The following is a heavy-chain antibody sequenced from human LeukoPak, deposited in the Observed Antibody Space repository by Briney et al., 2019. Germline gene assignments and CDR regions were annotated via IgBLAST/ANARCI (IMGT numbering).Heavy chain of an antibody. CDR1: GDSINNYY. CDR3: ARRTGKYDSSGYYYYYGMDV. Sequence: PSETLSLTCTVSGDSINNYYWTWIRQPPGKGLEWIGYIYHSGSTNYNPSLKSRVTISVDTSKNQFSLKLSSVTAADTAVYYCARRTGKYDSSGYYYYYGMDVWGQGTTVTVSS. D-gene: IGHD3-22*01. CDR2: IYHSGST. J-gene: IGHJ6*02. V-gene: IGHV4-59*08.